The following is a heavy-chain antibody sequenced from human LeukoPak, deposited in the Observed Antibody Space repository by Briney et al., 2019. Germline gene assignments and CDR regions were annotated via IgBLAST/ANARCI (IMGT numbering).Heavy chain of an antibody. CDR2: INAGNGNT. J-gene: IGHJ6*02. CDR3: ARNPAAASFYYYYAMDV. V-gene: IGHV1-3*01. D-gene: IGHD6-13*01. CDR1: GYTFISYA. Sequence: RASVTVSCKASGYTFISYAIHWVRQAPGQRLEWMGWINAGNGNTKYSQKFRGRVTITRDTSASTAYMELSSLRSEDTAVYYCARNPAAASFYYYYAMDVWGQGTTVTVSS.